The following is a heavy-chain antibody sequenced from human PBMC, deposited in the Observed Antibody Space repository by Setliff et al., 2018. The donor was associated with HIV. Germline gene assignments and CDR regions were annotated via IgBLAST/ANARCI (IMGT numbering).Heavy chain of an antibody. CDR3: ARGYCSSTSCYMLYYFDY. Sequence: AGGSLRLSCAASGFTFSSYAMTWVRQGPGKGLEWVSGISGGGGSTYYADSVKGRFTISRDNSKNTLYLQMNSLRAEDTAVYYCARGYCSSTSCYMLYYFDYWGQGTLVTVSS. CDR1: GFTFSSYA. D-gene: IGHD2-2*02. V-gene: IGHV3-23*01. J-gene: IGHJ4*02. CDR2: ISGGGGST.